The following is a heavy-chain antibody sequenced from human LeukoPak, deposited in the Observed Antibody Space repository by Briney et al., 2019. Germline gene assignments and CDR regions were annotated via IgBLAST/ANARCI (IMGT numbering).Heavy chain of an antibody. CDR2: ISSSSSYI. D-gene: IGHD3-10*01. CDR3: ARDRGYNYYYMDV. Sequence: GGSLRLSCAVSGFTFSSYSMNWVRQAPGKGLEWVSSISSSSSYIYYADSVKGRFTISRDNAKNSLYLQMNSLRAEDTAVYYCARDRGYNYYYMDVWGKGTTVTVSS. J-gene: IGHJ6*03. V-gene: IGHV3-21*01. CDR1: GFTFSSYS.